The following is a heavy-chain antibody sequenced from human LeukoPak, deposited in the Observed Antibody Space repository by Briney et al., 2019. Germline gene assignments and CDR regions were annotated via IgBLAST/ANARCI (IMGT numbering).Heavy chain of an antibody. D-gene: IGHD3-9*01. J-gene: IGHJ3*02. V-gene: IGHV3-66*01. CDR1: GFTVSSNY. CDR2: FYSGGST. CDR3: ARENSDWYAFDI. Sequence: GGSLRLSCAASGFTVSSNYMSWVRQAPGKGLEWVSVFYSGGSTYYADSVKGRFTISRDNSKNTLYLHMNSLRAEDTAVYYCARENSDWYAFDIWGQGTMVTVSS.